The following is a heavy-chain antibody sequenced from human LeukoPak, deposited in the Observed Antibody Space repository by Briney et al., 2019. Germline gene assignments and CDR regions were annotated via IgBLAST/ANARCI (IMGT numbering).Heavy chain of an antibody. CDR1: GFTFSDHY. Sequence: GGSLRLSCAASGFTFSDHYMDWVRQAPGKGLEWVGRSKNKANSYITQYAAFVQGRFTISRDDSKNSLYLQINSLKTEDTAVYYCARDDGGQGDYWGQGTLVTVST. D-gene: IGHD2-15*01. CDR2: SKNKANSYIT. V-gene: IGHV3-72*01. CDR3: ARDDGGQGDY. J-gene: IGHJ4*02.